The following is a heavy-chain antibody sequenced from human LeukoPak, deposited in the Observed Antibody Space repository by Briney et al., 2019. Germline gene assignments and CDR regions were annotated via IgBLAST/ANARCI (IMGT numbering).Heavy chain of an antibody. Sequence: GGSLRLSCAASGFTVSSNYMSWVRQAPGKGLEWVSVIYSGGSTYYADSVKGRFTISRDNSKNTLYLQMNSLRAEDTAVYYCARVFPTQYYYDSSGHLDYWGQGTLVTVSS. CDR2: IYSGGST. J-gene: IGHJ4*02. CDR1: GFTVSSNY. CDR3: ARVFPTQYYYDSSGHLDY. V-gene: IGHV3-53*01. D-gene: IGHD3-22*01.